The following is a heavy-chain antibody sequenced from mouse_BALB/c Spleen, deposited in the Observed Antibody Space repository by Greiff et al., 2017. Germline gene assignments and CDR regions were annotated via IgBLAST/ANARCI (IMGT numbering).Heavy chain of an antibody. CDR3: ARGAWFAY. J-gene: IGHJ3*01. CDR2: IDPANGNT. Sequence: VQLKQSGAELVKPGASVKLSCTASGFNIKDTYMHWVKQRPEQGLEWIGRIDPANGNTKYDPKFQGKATITADPSSNTAYLQLSSLTSEDTAVYYCARGAWFAYRGQGTLVTVSA. V-gene: IGHV14-3*02. CDR1: GFNIKDTY.